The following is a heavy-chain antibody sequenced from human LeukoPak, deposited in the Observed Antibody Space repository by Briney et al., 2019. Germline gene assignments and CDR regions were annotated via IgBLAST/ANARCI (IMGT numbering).Heavy chain of an antibody. V-gene: IGHV4-34*01. Sequence: KTSETLSLTCAVYGGSFSGYYWSWIRQPPGKGLEWIGEINHSGSTNYNPSLKSRVTISVDTFKNQFSLKLSSVTAADTAVYYCARAGYHGSGSYNYWGQGTLVTVSS. J-gene: IGHJ4*02. CDR2: INHSGST. CDR1: GGSFSGYY. D-gene: IGHD3-10*01. CDR3: ARAGYHGSGSYNY.